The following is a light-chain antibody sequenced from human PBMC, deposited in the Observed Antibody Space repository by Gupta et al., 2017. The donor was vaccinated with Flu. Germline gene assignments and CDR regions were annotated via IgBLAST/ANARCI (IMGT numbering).Light chain of an antibody. V-gene: IGKV1-33*01. Sequence: DIQMTQSPSSLSASVGDRVTITCQASQGINTYLNWYQQKPGKAPKLLIYDASNLETGVPSKFSGSGSGTDFTFAISSLQPEDVATYFCQQFKSVPPTFGRGTKVDI. CDR3: QQFKSVPPT. CDR1: QGINTY. J-gene: IGKJ3*01. CDR2: DAS.